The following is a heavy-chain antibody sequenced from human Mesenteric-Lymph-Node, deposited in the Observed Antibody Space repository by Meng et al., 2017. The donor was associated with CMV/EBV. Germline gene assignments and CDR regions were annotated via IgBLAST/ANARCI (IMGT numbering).Heavy chain of an antibody. CDR2: INHSGST. V-gene: IGHV4-34*01. CDR3: ANSWFGELYS. J-gene: IGHJ1*01. D-gene: IGHD3-10*01. CDR1: GVSFRGYY. Sequence: LSLTCAVYGVSFRGYYWSWIRQPPGKGLEWIGEINHSGSTNYNPSLKSRVTISVDTSKNQFSLKLSSVTAADTAVYYCANSWFGELYSWGQGTLVTVSS.